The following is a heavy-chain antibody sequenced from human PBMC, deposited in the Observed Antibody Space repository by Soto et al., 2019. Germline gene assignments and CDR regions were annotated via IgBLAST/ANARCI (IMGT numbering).Heavy chain of an antibody. D-gene: IGHD3-3*02. CDR3: VISNVKFYADFDY. V-gene: IGHV3-9*01. CDR1: GFFFDNYA. Sequence: PGGSLRLSCVTSGFFFDNYAMHWVRQAPGKGPEWVSGLSGNSDIVAYADAVKCRFTISRDNAKKSLFLQMNNLRPEDTALYCCVISNVKFYADFDYWGQGTQVTVSS. CDR2: LSGNSDIV. J-gene: IGHJ4*02.